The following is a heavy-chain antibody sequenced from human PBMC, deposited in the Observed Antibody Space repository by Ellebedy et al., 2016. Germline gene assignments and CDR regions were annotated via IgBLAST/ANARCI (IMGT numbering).Heavy chain of an antibody. CDR1: GFTFSSYA. J-gene: IGHJ4*02. Sequence: GGSLRLXXAASGFTFSSYAMHWVRQAPGKGLEWVAVISYDGSNKYYADSVKGRFTISRDNSKNTLYLQMNSLRAEDTAVYYCAREGQDCSGGSCYSFDYWGQGTLVTVSS. CDR3: AREGQDCSGGSCYSFDY. D-gene: IGHD2-15*01. CDR2: ISYDGSNK. V-gene: IGHV3-30-3*01.